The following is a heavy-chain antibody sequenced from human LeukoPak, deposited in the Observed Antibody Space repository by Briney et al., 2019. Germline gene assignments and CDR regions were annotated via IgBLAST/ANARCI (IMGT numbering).Heavy chain of an antibody. Sequence: PGGSLRLSCAASGFTFRTCGMHWVRQAPGKGLQWLAFISHDGSNALYADSVKGRFTISRDTSKNTLFLQMNSLRVEDTAMYYCVKDIQLSTWGLGTMVTVSS. J-gene: IGHJ3*01. V-gene: IGHV3-30*18. D-gene: IGHD5-24*01. CDR1: GFTFRTCG. CDR3: VKDIQLST. CDR2: ISHDGSNA.